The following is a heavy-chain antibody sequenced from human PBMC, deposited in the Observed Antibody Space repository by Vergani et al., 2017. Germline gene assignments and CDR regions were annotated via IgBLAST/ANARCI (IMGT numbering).Heavy chain of an antibody. J-gene: IGHJ4*02. CDR3: AKGMRTIFGVVSGQRPHAFDY. CDR1: GFTFSSYA. Sequence: EVQLLESGGGLVQPGGSLRLSCAASGFTFSSYAMSWVRQAPGKGLEWVSAISGSGGSTYYADSVKGRFTISRDNSKNTLYLQMNSLRAEDTAVYYCAKGMRTIFGVVSGQRPHAFDYWGQGTLVTVSS. D-gene: IGHD3-3*01. V-gene: IGHV3-23*01. CDR2: ISGSGGST.